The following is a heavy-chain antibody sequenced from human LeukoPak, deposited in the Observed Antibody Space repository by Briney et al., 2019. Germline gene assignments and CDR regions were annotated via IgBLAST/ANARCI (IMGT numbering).Heavy chain of an antibody. CDR1: AFTFSNYN. J-gene: IGHJ4*02. Sequence: SGGSLRLSCAASAFTFSNYNMNWVRQAPGKGLEWVSSITSSGSYIYYADSVKGRFTISRDNAKNTLYLQMNSLRADDTAVYYCAKAGDRYSSYYLDYWGQGTLVTVSS. D-gene: IGHD4-17*01. CDR3: AKAGDRYSSYYLDY. V-gene: IGHV3-21*04. CDR2: ITSSGSYI.